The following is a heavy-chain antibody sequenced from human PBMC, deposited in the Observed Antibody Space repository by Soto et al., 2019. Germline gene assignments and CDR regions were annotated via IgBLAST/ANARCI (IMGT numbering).Heavy chain of an antibody. V-gene: IGHV3-30*18. D-gene: IGHD4-4*01. CDR1: GFTFSSYG. CDR2: ISYDGSNK. Sequence: GGSLRLSCAASGFTFSSYGMHWVRQAPGKGLEWVAVISYDGSNKYYADSVKGRFTISRDNSKNTLYLQMNSLRAEDTAVYYCAKLSDFTVTTFLDYWGQGTLVTVSS. CDR3: AKLSDFTVTTFLDY. J-gene: IGHJ4*02.